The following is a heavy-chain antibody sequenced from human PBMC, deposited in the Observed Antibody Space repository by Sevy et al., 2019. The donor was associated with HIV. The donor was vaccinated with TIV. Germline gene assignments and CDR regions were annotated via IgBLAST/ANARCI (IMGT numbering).Heavy chain of an antibody. Sequence: GGSLRLSCAASGFTFSNAWMSWVRQAPGKGLEWVGRIKSKTDGGTTDYAAPVKGRFTISREDSKNTLYLQMNSLKTEDTAVYYCTTEPQAYYDFWSGYYKGYYFDYWGQGTLVTVSS. J-gene: IGHJ4*02. D-gene: IGHD3-3*01. CDR2: IKSKTDGGTT. CDR3: TTEPQAYYDFWSGYYKGYYFDY. V-gene: IGHV3-15*01. CDR1: GFTFSNAW.